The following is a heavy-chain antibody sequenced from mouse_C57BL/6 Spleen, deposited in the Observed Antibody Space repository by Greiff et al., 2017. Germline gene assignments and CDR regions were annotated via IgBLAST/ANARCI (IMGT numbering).Heavy chain of an antibody. CDR3: ARSDDAMYYFDY. V-gene: IGHV1-52*01. J-gene: IGHJ2*01. CDR2: IDPSDSET. Sequence: VQLQQSGAELVRPGSSVKLSCKASGYTFTSYWMHWVKQRPIQGLEWIGNIDPSDSETHYNQKFKDKATLTVDKSSSTAYMQLSSLTSEDSAVYYCARSDDAMYYFDYWGQGTTLTVSS. CDR1: GYTFTSYW. D-gene: IGHD2-3*01.